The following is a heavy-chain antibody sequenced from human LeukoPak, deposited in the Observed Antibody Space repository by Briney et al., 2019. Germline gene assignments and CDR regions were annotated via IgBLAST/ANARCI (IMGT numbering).Heavy chain of an antibody. Sequence: TSETLSLTCTVSGYSISSGFYWGWIRQPPGKGLEWIGSIYYSGSTYYNPSLKSRVTISVDTSKNQFSLKLSSVTAADTAVYYCARLGKYSSSWYFGYYFDYWGQGTLVTVSS. J-gene: IGHJ4*02. CDR1: GYSISSGFY. CDR2: IYYSGST. CDR3: ARLGKYSSSWYFGYYFDY. D-gene: IGHD6-13*01. V-gene: IGHV4-38-2*02.